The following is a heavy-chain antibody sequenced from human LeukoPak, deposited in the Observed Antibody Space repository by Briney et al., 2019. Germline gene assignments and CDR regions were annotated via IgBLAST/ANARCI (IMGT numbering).Heavy chain of an antibody. V-gene: IGHV1-8*02. CDR2: MNPNSGNT. CDR1: GYTFTGYY. D-gene: IGHD2-8*01. CDR3: AGSLGYCTSNVCYLKY. Sequence: GASVKVSCKASGYTFTGYYMHWVRQATGQGLEWMGWMNPNSGNTGYAEKFQGRVTMTRNTSISTAYMELSSLRSDDTAVYYCAGSLGYCTSNVCYLKYWGQGTLVTVSS. J-gene: IGHJ4*02.